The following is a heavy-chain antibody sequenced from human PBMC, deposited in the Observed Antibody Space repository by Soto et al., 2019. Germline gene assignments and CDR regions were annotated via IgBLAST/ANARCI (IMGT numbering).Heavy chain of an antibody. J-gene: IGHJ3*02. Sequence: GASVKVSCKASGGTFSSYAISWVRQAPGQGVEWVGGIIPIFGTANYAQKFQGRVTITADKSTSTAYMELSSLRSEDTAVYYCARDLGRYCSSTSCYKDKQAFDIWGQGTMVTVSS. CDR1: GGTFSSYA. D-gene: IGHD2-2*02. V-gene: IGHV1-69*06. CDR2: IIPIFGTA. CDR3: ARDLGRYCSSTSCYKDKQAFDI.